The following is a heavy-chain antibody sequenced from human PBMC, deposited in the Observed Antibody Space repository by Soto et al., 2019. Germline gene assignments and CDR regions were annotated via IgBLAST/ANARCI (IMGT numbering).Heavy chain of an antibody. V-gene: IGHV1-69*01. CDR1: GDTFKNCV. Sequence: QVQVVQSGVEVRRPGSSVKVSCKASGDTFKNCVISWVRQAPGPGLEWKGGIIPLFGTTDFAQRFQGRLTITTDESTTTAYMELSRLRSEDTATYYCAAELGFGKLSVVWGQGTTVIVSS. CDR3: AAELGFGKLSVV. J-gene: IGHJ6*02. CDR2: IIPLFGTT. D-gene: IGHD3-10*01.